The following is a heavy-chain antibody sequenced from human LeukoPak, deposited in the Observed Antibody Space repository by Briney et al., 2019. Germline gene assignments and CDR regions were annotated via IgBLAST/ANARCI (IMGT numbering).Heavy chain of an antibody. J-gene: IGHJ4*02. CDR1: GYTFTSYG. D-gene: IGHD3-9*01. CDR3: ARVPYDILTGYPPATVFYFDY. Sequence: ASVKVSCKASGYTFTSYGISWVRQAPGQGPEWMGWISAYNGNTNSAQKLQGRVTMTTDTSTSTAYMELRSLRSDDTAVYYCARVPYDILTGYPPATVFYFDYWGQGTLVTVSS. CDR2: ISAYNGNT. V-gene: IGHV1-18*01.